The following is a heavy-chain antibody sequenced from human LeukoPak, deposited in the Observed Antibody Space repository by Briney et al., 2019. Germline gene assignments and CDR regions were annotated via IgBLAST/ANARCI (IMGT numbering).Heavy chain of an antibody. Sequence: SETLSLTCAVYGGSFSGYYWSWIRQPPGKGLEWIGEINHSGSTNYNPSLKSRVTISVDTSKNQFSLKLSSVTAADTAVYYCARDIRFLEWLQSGPRYYYYYYMDVWGKGTTVTVSS. D-gene: IGHD3-3*01. V-gene: IGHV4-34*01. CDR1: GGSFSGYY. CDR2: INHSGST. CDR3: ARDIRFLEWLQSGPRYYYYYYMDV. J-gene: IGHJ6*03.